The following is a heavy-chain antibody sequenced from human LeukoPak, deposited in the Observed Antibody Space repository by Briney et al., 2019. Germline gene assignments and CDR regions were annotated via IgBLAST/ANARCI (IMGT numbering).Heavy chain of an antibody. CDR1: GFTFSSYA. V-gene: IGHV3-23*01. J-gene: IGHJ4*02. D-gene: IGHD2-21*02. CDR2: ISGSGGST. CDR3: AKRPRGGVVVTAMYFDY. Sequence: GGSLRLSCAASGFTFSSYAMSWVRQAPGKGLEWVSAISGSGGSTYYADSVKGRFTISRDNSKNTLYLQMNSLRAEDTAVYYCAKRPRGGVVVTAMYFDYWGQGTLVTVSS.